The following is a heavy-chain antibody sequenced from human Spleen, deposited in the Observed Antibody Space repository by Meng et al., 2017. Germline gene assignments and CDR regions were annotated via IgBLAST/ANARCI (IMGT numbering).Heavy chain of an antibody. CDR1: GYTFTNYG. CDR2: ISTHNGNT. V-gene: IGHV1-18*01. Sequence: ASVKVSCKASGYTFTNYGISWVREAPGQGLEWMGWISTHNGNTNYAQKLQGRVTLTTDSSTSTAYMELRSLRSDDTAVYYCARATDFYDSSGYYPTEAFDIWGQGTMVTVSS. CDR3: ARATDFYDSSGYYPTEAFDI. D-gene: IGHD3-22*01. J-gene: IGHJ3*02.